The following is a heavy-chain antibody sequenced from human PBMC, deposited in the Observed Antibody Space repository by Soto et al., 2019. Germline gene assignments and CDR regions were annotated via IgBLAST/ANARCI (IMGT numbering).Heavy chain of an antibody. CDR2: INPSGGST. D-gene: IGHD3-3*01. CDR1: GYTFTSYY. J-gene: IGHJ5*02. CDR3: ARGRRHDFWSGYYTGFDP. Sequence: QAQLVQSGAEVKKPGASVKVSCKASGYTFTSYYMHWVRQAPGQGLEWMGIINPSGGSTSYAQKFQGRVTMTRDTSTSTVYMELSSLRSEDTAVYYCARGRRHDFWSGYYTGFDPWGQGTLVTVSS. V-gene: IGHV1-46*03.